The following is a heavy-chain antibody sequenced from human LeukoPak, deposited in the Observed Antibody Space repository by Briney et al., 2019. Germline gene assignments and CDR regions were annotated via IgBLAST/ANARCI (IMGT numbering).Heavy chain of an antibody. CDR1: GYTFTGYY. CDR3: ARDKGGAVAGSDY. J-gene: IGHJ4*02. Sequence: ASVKVSCKASGYTFTGYYMHGVRQAPGQGLEWMGWINPNSGGTNYAQKFQGRVTMTRDTSISTAYMELSRLRSDDTAVYYCARDKGGAVAGSDYWGQGTLVTVSS. CDR2: INPNSGGT. V-gene: IGHV1-2*02. D-gene: IGHD6-19*01.